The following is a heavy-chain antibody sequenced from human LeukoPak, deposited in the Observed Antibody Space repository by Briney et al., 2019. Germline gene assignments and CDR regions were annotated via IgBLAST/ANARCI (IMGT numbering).Heavy chain of an antibody. CDR1: GGSISSGGYY. J-gene: IGHJ4*02. D-gene: IGHD3-10*01. CDR3: ARENYYGSGSYYNVNY. V-gene: IGHV4-30-2*01. CDR2: IYHRGST. Sequence: SETLSLTCSVSGGSISSGGYYWSWIRQPPEKGLEWVGYIYHRGSTYYNPSLKSRVTISVDRSKNQFSLKLSSVTAADTAVYYCARENYYGSGSYYNVNYWGQGTLVTVSS.